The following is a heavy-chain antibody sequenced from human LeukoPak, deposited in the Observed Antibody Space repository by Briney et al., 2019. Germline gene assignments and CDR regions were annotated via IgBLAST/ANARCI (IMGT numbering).Heavy chain of an antibody. CDR3: AGGSNWGDY. CDR1: GGSNSDYY. CDR2: FSNSGTT. D-gene: IGHD7-27*01. J-gene: IGHJ4*02. Sequence: SETLSLTCTVSGGSNSDYYWSWIRQPPGKGLEWIGYFSNSGTTNQNPSLKSRVTMSVDTSKNQFSLKLSSVTAADTAVYYCAGGSNWGDYWGQGALVTVSS. V-gene: IGHV4-59*12.